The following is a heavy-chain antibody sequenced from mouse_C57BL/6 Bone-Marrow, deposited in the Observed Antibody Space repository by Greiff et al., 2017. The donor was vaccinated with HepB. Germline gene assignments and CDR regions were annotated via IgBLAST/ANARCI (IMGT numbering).Heavy chain of an antibody. CDR1: GFSLTSYG. J-gene: IGHJ3*01. CDR2: IWSGGST. CDR3: ARMDYGSSYGFAY. Sequence: QVQLKQSGPGLVQPSQSLSITCTVSGFSLTSYGVHWVRQSPGKGLEWLGVIWSGGSTDYNAAFISRLSISKDNSKSQVFFKMNSLQADDTAIYYCARMDYGSSYGFAYWGQGTLVTVSA. V-gene: IGHV2-2*01. D-gene: IGHD1-1*01.